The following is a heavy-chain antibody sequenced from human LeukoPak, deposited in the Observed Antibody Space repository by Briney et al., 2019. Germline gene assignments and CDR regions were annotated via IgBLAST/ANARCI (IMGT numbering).Heavy chain of an antibody. CDR3: ARPPSRDYYGSGSPDYYFDY. J-gene: IGHJ4*02. CDR2: IIPIFGTA. V-gene: IGHV1-69*01. Sequence: SVKVSCKASGGTFSSYAISWVRQAPGQGLEWMGGIIPIFGTANYAQKFQGRVTFTADESTSTAYMELSSLRSEDTAVYYCARPPSRDYYGSGSPDYYFDYWGQGTLVTVSS. CDR1: GGTFSSYA. D-gene: IGHD3-10*01.